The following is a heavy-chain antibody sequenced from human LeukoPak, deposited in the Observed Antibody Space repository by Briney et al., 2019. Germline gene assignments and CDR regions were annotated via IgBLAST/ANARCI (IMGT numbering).Heavy chain of an antibody. CDR3: SKKGQADDYGKPG. CDR1: GFTFSSYA. Sequence: GGFLRLSCAASGFTFSSYAMSWVRQAPGKGLEWVSAISGSGGSTYYADSVKGRFTISRDNSKNTLYLQMDSLRAEDTAVYFCSKKGQADDYGKPGWGQGTLVTVSS. V-gene: IGHV3-23*01. CDR2: ISGSGGST. J-gene: IGHJ4*02. D-gene: IGHD4-17*01.